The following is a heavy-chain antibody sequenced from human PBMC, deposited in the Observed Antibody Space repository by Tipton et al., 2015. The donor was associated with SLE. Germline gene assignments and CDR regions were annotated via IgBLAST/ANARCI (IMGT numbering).Heavy chain of an antibody. D-gene: IGHD2-2*01. CDR2: IYVSGGT. CDR3: ARDRAICDSTSCFRSCFVS. J-gene: IGHJ4*02. CDR1: GDSITSDNHF. Sequence: TLSLTCTVAGDSITSDNHFWSWIRQPAGKGLEWIGRIYVSGGTNYNPSLQSRSSISIDTSKSQFSLRLSSVTAADTAVYYCARDRAICDSTSCFRSCFVSWGQGTLVTVSS. V-gene: IGHV4-61*02.